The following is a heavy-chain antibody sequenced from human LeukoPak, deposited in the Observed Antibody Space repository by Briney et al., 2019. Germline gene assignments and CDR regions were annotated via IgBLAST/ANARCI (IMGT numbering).Heavy chain of an antibody. CDR2: IYYSGST. V-gene: IGHV4-39*07. CDR1: GGSISSSSYY. CDR3: ASGAAGRFDY. J-gene: IGHJ4*02. D-gene: IGHD6-13*01. Sequence: SETLSLTCTVSGGSISSSSYYWGWIRQPPGKGLEWIGGIYYSGSTYYNPSLKSRVTISVDTSKNQFSLKLSSVTAADTAVYYCASGAAGRFDYWGQGTLVTVSS.